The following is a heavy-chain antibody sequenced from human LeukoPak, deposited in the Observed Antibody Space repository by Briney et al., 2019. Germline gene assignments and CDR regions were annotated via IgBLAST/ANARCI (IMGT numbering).Heavy chain of an antibody. CDR3: ARSAQYCSSTSCYDDNWFDP. CDR2: IYPGDSDT. Sequence: KAGESLKISCKGSGYSFTSYWIGWVRQMPGKGLEWMGIIYPGDSDTRYSPSFQGQVTISADKSISTAYLQWSSLKASDTAMYYCARSAQYCSSTSCYDDNWFDPWGQGTLVTVSS. D-gene: IGHD2-2*01. J-gene: IGHJ5*02. V-gene: IGHV5-51*01. CDR1: GYSFTSYW.